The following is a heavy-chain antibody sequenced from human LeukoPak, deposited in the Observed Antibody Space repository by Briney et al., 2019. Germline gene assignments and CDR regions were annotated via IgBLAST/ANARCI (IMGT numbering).Heavy chain of an antibody. CDR2: VFYTGST. V-gene: IGHV4-59*08. J-gene: IGHJ1*01. D-gene: IGHD6-13*01. CDR1: GGSLSSYY. CDR3: ARHFLTAGYFQH. Sequence: SENLSLTCTVSGGSLSSYYWSWIRQPPGRGLEWIGYVFYTGSTNYNPSVKSRVSISIDTAKNQFSLELSSVSAADTAVYYCARHFLTAGYFQHWGQGALVTVSS.